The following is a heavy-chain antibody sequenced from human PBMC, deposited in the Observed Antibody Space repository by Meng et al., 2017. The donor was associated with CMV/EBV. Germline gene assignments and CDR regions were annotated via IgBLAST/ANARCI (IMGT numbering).Heavy chain of an antibody. D-gene: IGHD6-13*01. J-gene: IGHJ4*02. CDR2: IYYSGST. CDR1: GGSIGSSSYY. CDR3: ARHKGASSSWRGGFDY. Sequence: GSLRLSCTVSGGSIGSSSYYWGWIRQPPGKGLEWIGSIYYSGSTYYNPSLKSRVTISVDTSKNQFSLKLSSVTAADTAVYYCARHKGASSSWRGGFDYWGQGTTVTVSS. V-gene: IGHV4-39*01.